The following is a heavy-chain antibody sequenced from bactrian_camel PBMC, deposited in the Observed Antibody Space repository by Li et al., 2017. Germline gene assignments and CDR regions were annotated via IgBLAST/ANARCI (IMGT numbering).Heavy chain of an antibody. D-gene: IGHD6*01. Sequence: HVQLVESGGGLVRPGISLRLSCAASGFTVSSYYLHWVRQAPGKGLEWVSNIHTGGGITHYANSVKGRFTISRDDAKRTVYLQMDKLTVEDTAMYYCAAVWSPELYLHFGYWGQGTQVTVS. CDR2: IHTGGGIT. CDR3: AAVWSPELYLHFGY. CDR1: GFTVSSYY. V-gene: IGHV3S1*01. J-gene: IGHJ6*01.